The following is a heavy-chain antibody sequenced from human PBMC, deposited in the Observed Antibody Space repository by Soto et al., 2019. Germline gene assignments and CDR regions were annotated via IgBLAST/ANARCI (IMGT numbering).Heavy chain of an antibody. J-gene: IGHJ4*02. CDR1: GFSLRGYS. Sequence: EVQLVESGGGFVHPGGSLRISCAASGFSLRGYSMIWVRQAPGKGREWVSYISGSGTTIYYADSVKGRFTISRDNAKNSVYLQMNSLGDEDTAVYYCARGAGYGDYGGYWGQGTLVTVSS. CDR3: ARGAGYGDYGGY. CDR2: ISGSGTTI. D-gene: IGHD4-17*01. V-gene: IGHV3-48*02.